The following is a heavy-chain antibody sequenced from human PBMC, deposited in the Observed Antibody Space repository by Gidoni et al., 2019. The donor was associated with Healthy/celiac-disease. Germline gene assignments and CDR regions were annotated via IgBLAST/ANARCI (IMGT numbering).Heavy chain of an antibody. D-gene: IGHD3-22*01. V-gene: IGHV3-74*01. Sequence: EVQLVESGGGLVQPGVSLRLSCAASGFTFSSYWMHWVRQAPGKGLVWVSRINSDGSSTSYADSVKGRFTISRDNAKNTLYLQMNSLRAEDTAVYYCARDYYDSSGQLGGDYWGQGTLVTVSS. CDR1: GFTFSSYW. CDR3: ARDYYDSSGQLGGDY. J-gene: IGHJ4*02. CDR2: INSDGSST.